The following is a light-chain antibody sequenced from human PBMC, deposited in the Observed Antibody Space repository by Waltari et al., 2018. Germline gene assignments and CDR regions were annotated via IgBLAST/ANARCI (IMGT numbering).Light chain of an antibody. CDR2: DDS. J-gene: IGLJ2*01. Sequence: SYVLTQPPSVSVAPGQTARITCGGGRIGSKSVHWYQQKPGQAPVLVVFDDSDRPSGISERFSGSISGPTATLTISRVEAGDEADYYCQVWESSVVFGGGTKLTVL. V-gene: IGLV3-21*02. CDR3: QVWESSVV. CDR1: RIGSKS.